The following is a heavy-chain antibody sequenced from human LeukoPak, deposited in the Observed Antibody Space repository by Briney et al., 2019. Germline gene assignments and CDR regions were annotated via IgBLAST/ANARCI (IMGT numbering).Heavy chain of an antibody. CDR1: GGSFSGYY. Sequence: SETLSLTCAVYGGSFSGYYWSWIRQPPGKGLEWIGDINHSGSTNYNPSLKSRVTISVDTSKNQFSLKLSSVTAADTAVYYCARSDDSTMSDYWGQGTLVTVSS. J-gene: IGHJ4*02. CDR2: INHSGST. D-gene: IGHD2/OR15-2a*01. CDR3: ARSDDSTMSDY. V-gene: IGHV4-34*01.